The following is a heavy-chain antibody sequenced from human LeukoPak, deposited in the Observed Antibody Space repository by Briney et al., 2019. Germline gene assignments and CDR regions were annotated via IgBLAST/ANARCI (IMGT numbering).Heavy chain of an antibody. D-gene: IGHD3-10*01. V-gene: IGHV4-59*08. Sequence: GSTNYSPSLKSRISISVDMSKNQFSLKLSSLTATDTAVYYCARHGGSGSYCNWFDPWGQGTLVTVSS. J-gene: IGHJ5*02. CDR3: ARHGGSGSYCNWFDP. CDR2: GST.